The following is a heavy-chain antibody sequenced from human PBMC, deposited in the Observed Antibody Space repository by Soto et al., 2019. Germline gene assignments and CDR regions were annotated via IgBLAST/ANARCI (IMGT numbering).Heavy chain of an antibody. CDR3: AKDYAEVVVAAGFDP. CDR1: GFTFRSYA. Sequence: RLLESGGGLIQPGGSLRLSCSASGFTFRSYAMSWVRQAPGKGLEWVSGISGSGGSTYYADAVQGRFTISRDNSKNILYLQMNSLRAEDTAVYYGAKDYAEVVVAAGFDPWGQGTLVTVSS. V-gene: IGHV3-23*01. J-gene: IGHJ5*02. D-gene: IGHD2-15*01. CDR2: ISGSGGST.